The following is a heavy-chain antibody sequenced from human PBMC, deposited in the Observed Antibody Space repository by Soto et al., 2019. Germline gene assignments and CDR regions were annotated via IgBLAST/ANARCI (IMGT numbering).Heavy chain of an antibody. CDR1: GFMFSTFS. CDR3: ARNSAAAGTSNDY. CDR2: LKSHGGAT. V-gene: IGHV3-64*04. Sequence: GGSLRLSCSASGFMFSTFSMHWVRQAPGKGLEYIAGLKSHGGATYYAASVTGRFTISRDISKSTLYLQMNSLRLEDTALYFCARNSAAAGTSNDYWGQGTLVTVSS. D-gene: IGHD1-7*01. J-gene: IGHJ4*02.